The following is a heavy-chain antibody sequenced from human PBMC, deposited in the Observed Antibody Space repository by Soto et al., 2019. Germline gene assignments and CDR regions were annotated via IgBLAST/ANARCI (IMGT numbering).Heavy chain of an antibody. Sequence: QVQLVESGGGVVQPGRSLRLSCAASGFTFSSYAMHWVRLAPGKGLEWVAVISYDGSNKYYADSVKGRFTISRDNSKNTLYRQMNSLRAEDTAVYYCARDMSDYCAFCSPDHWGQGTLVTVSS. V-gene: IGHV3-30-3*01. CDR3: ARDMSDYCAFCSPDH. CDR2: ISYDGSNK. J-gene: IGHJ5*02. CDR1: GFTFSSYA. D-gene: IGHD4-17*01.